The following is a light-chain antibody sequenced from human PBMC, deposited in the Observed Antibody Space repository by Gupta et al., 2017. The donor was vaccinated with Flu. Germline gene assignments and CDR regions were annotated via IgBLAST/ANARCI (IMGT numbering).Light chain of an antibody. CDR2: QTS. V-gene: IGKV2-24*01. CDR3: MQGTQFPYT. Sequence: VMTQTPLSSPVTIGQPASISCTSSQSLVHSDGNTYLNWLQQRPGQPPRLLIYQTSTRFSGVPDRFSGSGTVTDFTRKISRVEAEDVGIYYCMQGTQFPYTFGQGTKLEIK. CDR1: QSLVHSDGNTY. J-gene: IGKJ2*01.